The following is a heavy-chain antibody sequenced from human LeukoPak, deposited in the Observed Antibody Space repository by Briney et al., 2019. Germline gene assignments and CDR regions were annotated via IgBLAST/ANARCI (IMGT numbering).Heavy chain of an antibody. J-gene: IGHJ6*03. D-gene: IGHD6-13*01. V-gene: IGHV4-4*09. Sequence: SETLSLTCTVSSGSISSYYWSWIRQPPGKELEWIGYIYSSGSTHYNPSLESRVTFSVDTSKKQFSLKLRSVTAADTAVYYCARGMYSSSWYYYYYYYMDVWGKGTTVTVSS. CDR3: ARGMYSSSWYYYYYYYMDV. CDR2: IYSSGST. CDR1: SGSISSYY.